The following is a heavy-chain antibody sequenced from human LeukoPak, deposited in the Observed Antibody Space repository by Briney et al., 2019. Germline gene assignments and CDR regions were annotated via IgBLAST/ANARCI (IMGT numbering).Heavy chain of an antibody. CDR3: AKDAGASSWYPYYFDY. J-gene: IGHJ4*02. V-gene: IGHV3-23*01. Sequence: PGGSLRLSCAASGFTFSGYAMSGVRQGPGGGVEWGSPISGSGGRTYCAGSVKGRFTISRDNSKNTLYLQMNSLRAEDTAVYYCAKDAGASSWYPYYFDYWGQGTLVTVSS. D-gene: IGHD6-13*01. CDR1: GFTFSGYA. CDR2: ISGSGGRT.